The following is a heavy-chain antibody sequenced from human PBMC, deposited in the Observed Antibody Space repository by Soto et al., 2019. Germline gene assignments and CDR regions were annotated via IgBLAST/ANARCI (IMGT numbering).Heavy chain of an antibody. CDR1: GGSISSYY. CDR3: ARDSGILWRLGYYYSGMDV. CDR2: IHDSRST. D-gene: IGHD2-21*01. Sequence: SETLSLTCTVSGGSISSYYWTWIRQPPGKGLDWIGYIHDSRSTNYNPSLKSRVIRSVDTSKSQFSLKLSSVTAADTAVYYCARDSGILWRLGYYYSGMDVWGQGTAVTVSS. J-gene: IGHJ6*02. V-gene: IGHV4-59*01.